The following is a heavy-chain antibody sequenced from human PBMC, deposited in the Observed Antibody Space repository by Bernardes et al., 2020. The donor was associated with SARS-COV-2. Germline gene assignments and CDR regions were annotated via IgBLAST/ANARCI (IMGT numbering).Heavy chain of an antibody. Sequence: SETLSLTCSVSGVSINSYYWNWVRQPPGKGLEWIGYVFHTGNTRYSPSLQSRVALSVDPSKKALSLSLDSVTAADTAVYYCASQPVFYGSATHFDHWGEGLLVSVSS. CDR3: ASQPVFYGSATHFDH. J-gene: IGHJ5*02. CDR1: GVSINSYY. CDR2: VFHTGNT. V-gene: IGHV4-59*01. D-gene: IGHD3-10*01.